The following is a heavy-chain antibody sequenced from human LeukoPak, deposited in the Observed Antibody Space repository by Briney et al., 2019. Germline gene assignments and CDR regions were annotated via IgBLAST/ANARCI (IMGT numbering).Heavy chain of an antibody. J-gene: IGHJ4*02. D-gene: IGHD3-10*01. CDR2: ISGSGGST. CDR1: GFTFSSYA. CDR3: ARDSPRGSNYGDFDY. V-gene: IGHV3-23*01. Sequence: GGSLRLSCAASGFTFSSYAMSWVRQAPGKGLEWVSAISGSGGSTYYADSVKGRFTISRDNSKNTLYLQMNSLRAKDTAVYYCARDSPRGSNYGDFDYWGQGTLVTVSS.